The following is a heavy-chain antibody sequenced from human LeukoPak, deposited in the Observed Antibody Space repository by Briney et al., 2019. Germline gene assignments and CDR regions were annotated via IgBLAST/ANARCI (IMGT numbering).Heavy chain of an antibody. CDR1: GGTFSSYA. J-gene: IGHJ4*02. V-gene: IGHV1-46*01. CDR3: ARVGSDFWSGYYFDY. D-gene: IGHD3-3*01. Sequence: ASVKVSCKASGGTFSSYAISWVRQAPGQGLEWMGIINPSGGSTSYAQKFQDRVTMTRDTSTSTVYMELSSLRSEDTAVYYCARVGSDFWSGYYFDYWGQGTLVTVSS. CDR2: INPSGGST.